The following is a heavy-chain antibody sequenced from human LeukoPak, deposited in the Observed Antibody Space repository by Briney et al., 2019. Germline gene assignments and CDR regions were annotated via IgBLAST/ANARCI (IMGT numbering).Heavy chain of an antibody. CDR1: GCSISSYY. Sequence: SETLSLTCTVSGCSISSYYWSWIRQPPGKGLEWFGHVYYSETTNYNPSLKSRVTISVDTSKNQFSLKLSSVTAADTAVYYCARVPAATEWTHWGSYYYYYYYMDVWGKGTTVTISS. CDR3: ARVPAATEWTHWGSYYYYYYYMDV. J-gene: IGHJ6*03. CDR2: VYYSETT. D-gene: IGHD2-2*01. V-gene: IGHV4-59*01.